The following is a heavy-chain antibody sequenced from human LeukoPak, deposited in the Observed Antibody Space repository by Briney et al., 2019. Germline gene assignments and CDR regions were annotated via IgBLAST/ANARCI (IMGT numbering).Heavy chain of an antibody. Sequence: KPSETLSLTCSVSGGSISSYYWSWIRQPPGKGLEWIGYIYYSGSTNYNPSLKSRVTISVDTSKKQFCLKLISVTAADTAVYYCARCPYSSSTLFDFWGQGTLVTVSS. CDR1: GGSISSYY. D-gene: IGHD6-6*01. CDR3: ARCPYSSSTLFDF. J-gene: IGHJ4*02. V-gene: IGHV4-59*01. CDR2: IYYSGST.